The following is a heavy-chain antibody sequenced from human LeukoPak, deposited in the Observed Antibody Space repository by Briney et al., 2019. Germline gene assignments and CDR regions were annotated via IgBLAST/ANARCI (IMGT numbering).Heavy chain of an antibody. V-gene: IGHV4-59*01. CDR3: AREKVYYYDSSGYSNAFDI. CDR2: IYYSGST. Sequence: SETLSLTCTVSGGSISSYYWSWIRQPPGKGPEWIGYIYYSGSTNYNPSLKSRVTISVDTSKNQFSLKLSSVTAADTAVYYCAREKVYYYDSSGYSNAFDIWGQGTMVTVSS. D-gene: IGHD3-22*01. J-gene: IGHJ3*02. CDR1: GGSISSYY.